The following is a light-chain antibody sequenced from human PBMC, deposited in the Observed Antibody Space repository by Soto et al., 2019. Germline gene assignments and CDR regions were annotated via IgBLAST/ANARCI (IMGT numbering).Light chain of an antibody. Sequence: EIVMTQSPATLSVSPGERATLSCRASQSVGGNLAWYQQRPGRAPRLRIYDASTRATDIPARFSGSGSGTDFSLSRSSLQSEDFALYYCEQYDKWPLYTFGQGTKLEIK. CDR2: DAS. V-gene: IGKV3-15*01. J-gene: IGKJ2*01. CDR1: QSVGGN. CDR3: EQYDKWPLYT.